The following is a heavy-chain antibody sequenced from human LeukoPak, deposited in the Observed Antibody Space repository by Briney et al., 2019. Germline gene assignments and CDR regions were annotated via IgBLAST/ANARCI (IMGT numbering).Heavy chain of an antibody. CDR2: IYYSGST. V-gene: IGHV4-59*08. CDR3: ARHDAGKWLPYFDY. D-gene: IGHD6-19*01. J-gene: IGHJ4*02. Sequence: PSETLSLTCTVSGGSISNYYWSWIRQAPGKGLEWVGPIYYSGSTNYNPSLKSRVTISVDTSKNQFSLKLSSVTAADTAVYYCARHDAGKWLPYFDYWGRGTLVTVSS. CDR1: GGSISNYY.